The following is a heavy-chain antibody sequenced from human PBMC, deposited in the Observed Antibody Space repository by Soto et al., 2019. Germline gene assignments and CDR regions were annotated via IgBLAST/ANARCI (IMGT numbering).Heavy chain of an antibody. J-gene: IGHJ1*01. CDR3: VRGNYYDILTGYYMPYGYFQH. V-gene: IGHV3-64D*06. Sequence: GGSLRLSCSASGFTFSSYAMHWVRQAPVKGLEYVSAISSNGGSTYYADSVKGRFTISRDNSKNTLYLQMSSLRAEDTAVYYCVRGNYYDILTGYYMPYGYFQHWGQGTLVTVSS. D-gene: IGHD3-9*01. CDR2: ISSNGGST. CDR1: GFTFSSYA.